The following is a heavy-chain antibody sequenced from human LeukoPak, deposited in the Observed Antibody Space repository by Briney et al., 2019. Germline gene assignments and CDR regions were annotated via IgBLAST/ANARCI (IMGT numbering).Heavy chain of an antibody. CDR3: AKWKYSNSGIDDY. Sequence: GGSLRLSCAASGFTVSAYAMAWVRQAPGKGLEWVSTIYDDNTYYADSVKGRFAISTDNSKNTLYLQMNSLRVEDTAVYFCAKWKYSNSGIDDYWGQGTLVTVSS. CDR1: GFTVSAYA. CDR2: IYDDNT. V-gene: IGHV3-23*01. D-gene: IGHD6-6*01. J-gene: IGHJ4*02.